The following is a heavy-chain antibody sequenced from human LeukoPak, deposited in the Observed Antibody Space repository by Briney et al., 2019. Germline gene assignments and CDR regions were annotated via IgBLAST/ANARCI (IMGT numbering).Heavy chain of an antibody. CDR2: ITGSGTYT. CDR1: GFTFSSYS. V-gene: IGHV3-23*01. J-gene: IGHJ4*02. D-gene: IGHD3-10*01. Sequence: GGSLRLSCAASGFTFSSYSMGWVRQAPGKGLGWASTITGSGTYTFYADSVKGRFTISRDNSKNTLYLQMNGLSADDTAVYYCSKGARESDYWGQGTLVTVSS. CDR3: SKGARESDY.